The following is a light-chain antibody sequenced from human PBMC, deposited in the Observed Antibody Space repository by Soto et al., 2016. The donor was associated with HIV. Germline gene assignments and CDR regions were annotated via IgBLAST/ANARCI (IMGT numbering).Light chain of an antibody. Sequence: DIQMTQSPSFVSASVGDRVTITCRASQSVSWWLAWYQQKPGKAPKLLMYKASTLESGVPLRFSGSGSGTEFTLTVSSLQPDDFATYYCQQYYDGWTFGQGTKV. J-gene: IGKJ1*01. V-gene: IGKV1-5*03. CDR3: QQYYDGWT. CDR1: QSVSWW. CDR2: KAS.